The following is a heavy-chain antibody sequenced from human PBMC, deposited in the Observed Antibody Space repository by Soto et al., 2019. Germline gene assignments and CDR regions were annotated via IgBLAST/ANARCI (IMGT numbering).Heavy chain of an antibody. CDR3: ARTDRSGYYGDS. J-gene: IGHJ5*01. D-gene: IGHD3-22*01. Sequence: QVQLQESGPGLVKPSQTLSLTCTVSRGSISSSSYYWSWIRQHPGKGLEWIGFIYSSGSTYYNPSLKSRVPISVDTSTNQFSLKLSSVTAADTAVYFCARTDRSGYYGDSWGQGTLVTVSS. V-gene: IGHV4-31*03. CDR1: RGSISSSSYY. CDR2: IYSSGST.